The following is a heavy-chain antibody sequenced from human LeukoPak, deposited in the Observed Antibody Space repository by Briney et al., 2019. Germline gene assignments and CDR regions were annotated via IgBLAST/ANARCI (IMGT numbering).Heavy chain of an antibody. D-gene: IGHD1-26*01. CDR1: GGSISSSSYY. Sequence: PSETLSLTCAVYGGSISSSSYYWGWIRQPPGKGLEWIGSIYYSGSTYYNPSLKSRATVSVDTSRDQFSLKLTSVTAADTAVYYCARAESGSYYAYYFDYWGQGTLVTVSS. V-gene: IGHV4-39*07. J-gene: IGHJ4*02. CDR2: IYYSGST. CDR3: ARAESGSYYAYYFDY.